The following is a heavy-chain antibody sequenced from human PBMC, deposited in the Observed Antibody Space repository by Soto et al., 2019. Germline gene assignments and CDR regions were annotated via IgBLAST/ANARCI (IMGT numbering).Heavy chain of an antibody. Sequence: SETLSLTCAVSGGSISSSNWWSWVRQPPGKGLEWIGEIYHSGSTNYNPSLKSRVTISVDKSKNQFSLKLSSVTAADTAVYYCASSGYCSSTSCPISFYYYYYGRDVWGQGTTVTVSS. V-gene: IGHV4-4*02. CDR3: ASSGYCSSTSCPISFYYYYYGRDV. D-gene: IGHD2-2*01. CDR1: GGSISSSNW. J-gene: IGHJ6*02. CDR2: IYHSGST.